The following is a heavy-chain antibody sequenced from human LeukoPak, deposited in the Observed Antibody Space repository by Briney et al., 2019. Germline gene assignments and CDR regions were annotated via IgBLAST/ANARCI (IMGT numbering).Heavy chain of an antibody. Sequence: GASVKVSCKASGYTFTGYYMHWVRQAPGQGLEWMGWINPNSGGTNYAQKFQGRVTMTRDTSISTAYMELSRLRSDDTAVYYCARVGDSSSWSGDYWGQGTLVTVSS. J-gene: IGHJ4*02. CDR3: ARVGDSSSWSGDY. CDR1: GYTFTGYY. D-gene: IGHD6-13*01. V-gene: IGHV1-2*02. CDR2: INPNSGGT.